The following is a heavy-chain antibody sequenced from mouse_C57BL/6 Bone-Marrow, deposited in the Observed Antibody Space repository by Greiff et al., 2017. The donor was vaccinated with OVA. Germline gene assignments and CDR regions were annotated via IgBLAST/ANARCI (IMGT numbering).Heavy chain of an antibody. J-gene: IGHJ4*01. V-gene: IGHV1-7*01. CDR1: GYSFTSYW. Sequence: QVQLKESGAELVKPGASVKLSCKASGYSFTSYWMHWVKQRPGQGLEWIGYINPSSGYTNYNQKFKDKATLTAAKSSSTAYMQLTSLTDEDSAVYYCESGYYDMDFWGRGTSVTVSS. CDR2: INPSSGYT. CDR3: ESGYYDMDF.